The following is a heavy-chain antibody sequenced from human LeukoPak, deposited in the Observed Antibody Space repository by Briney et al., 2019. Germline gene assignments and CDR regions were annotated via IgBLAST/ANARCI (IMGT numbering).Heavy chain of an antibody. CDR3: ARDGATYYYDSSGYYSYFDY. CDR1: GFTFSSYW. D-gene: IGHD3-22*01. Sequence: GGSLRLSCAASGFTFSSYWMSWVRQAPGKGLEWVANIKQDGSEKYYVDSVKGRFTISRDNAKNSLYLQMNSLRAEDTAVYYCARDGATYYYDSSGYYSYFDYWGQGTLVTVSS. V-gene: IGHV3-7*01. J-gene: IGHJ4*02. CDR2: IKQDGSEK.